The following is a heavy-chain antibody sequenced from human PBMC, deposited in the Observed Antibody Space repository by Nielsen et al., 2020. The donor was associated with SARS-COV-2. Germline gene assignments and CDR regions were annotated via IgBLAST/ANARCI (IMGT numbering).Heavy chain of an antibody. J-gene: IGHJ4*02. V-gene: IGHV4-59*12. Sequence: SETLSLTCTVSGGSISSYYWSWIRQPPGKGLEWIGYIYYSGSTNYNPSLKSRVTISVDTSKNQFSLKLSSVTAADTAVYYCARDLDFSYWGQGTLVTVSS. D-gene: IGHD1-1*01. CDR1: GGSISSYY. CDR3: ARDLDFSY. CDR2: IYYSGST.